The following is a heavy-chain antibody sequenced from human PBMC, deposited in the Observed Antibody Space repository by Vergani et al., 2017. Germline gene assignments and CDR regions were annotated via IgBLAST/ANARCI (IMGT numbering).Heavy chain of an antibody. CDR3: AQSRQLAYYFDY. J-gene: IGHJ4*02. D-gene: IGHD6-13*01. Sequence: VQLVESGGGVVQPGRSLRLSCAASGFTFSSYGMHWVRQAPGKGLEWVSAISGSGGSTYYADSVKGRFTISRDNSKNTLYLQMNSLRAEDTAVYYCAQSRQLAYYFDYWGQGTLVTVSS. V-gene: IGHV3-23*04. CDR2: ISGSGGST. CDR1: GFTFSSYG.